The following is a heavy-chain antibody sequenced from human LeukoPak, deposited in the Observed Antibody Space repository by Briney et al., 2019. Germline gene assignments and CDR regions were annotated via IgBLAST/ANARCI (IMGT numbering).Heavy chain of an antibody. D-gene: IGHD1-1*01. Sequence: PGGSLRLSCAASGFTFSSYSMNWLRQAPGKGLEWVSYISGRSDTIYYADSVKGRFTISRDNAKNSVYLQMNSLRADDTAVYYCARETTSGYWGQGTLVTVSS. CDR1: GFTFSSYS. V-gene: IGHV3-48*04. J-gene: IGHJ4*02. CDR2: ISGRSDTI. CDR3: ARETTSGY.